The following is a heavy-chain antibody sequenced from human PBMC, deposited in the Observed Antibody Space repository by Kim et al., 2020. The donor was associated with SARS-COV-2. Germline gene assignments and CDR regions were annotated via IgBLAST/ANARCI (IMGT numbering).Heavy chain of an antibody. CDR3: ARVCSMVRGESLDY. V-gene: IGHV3-11*01. Sequence: DPVKGPFTISRANAKNSRYMQMNSLRAEDTAVYYCARVCSMVRGESLDYWGQGTLVTVSS. J-gene: IGHJ4*02. D-gene: IGHD3-10*01.